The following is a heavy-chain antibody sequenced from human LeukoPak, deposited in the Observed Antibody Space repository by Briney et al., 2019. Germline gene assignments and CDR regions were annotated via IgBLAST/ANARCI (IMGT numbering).Heavy chain of an antibody. CDR1: GFTFSSYA. Sequence: GGSLRLSCAACGFTFSSYAMHGVRQAPGKGLEWVAVISYDGTNKYYADSVKGRFTISRDNSKNTLYLQMNSLRAEDTAVYYCARESSSGWYSDAFDIWGQGTLVTVSS. V-gene: IGHV3-30*04. CDR3: ARESSSGWYSDAFDI. CDR2: ISYDGTNK. J-gene: IGHJ3*02. D-gene: IGHD6-19*01.